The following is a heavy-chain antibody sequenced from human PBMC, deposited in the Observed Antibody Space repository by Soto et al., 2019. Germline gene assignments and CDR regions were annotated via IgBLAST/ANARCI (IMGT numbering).Heavy chain of an antibody. CDR2: IIPILGIA. CDR3: ARDATDDRNSYYYLDV. V-gene: IGHV1-69*04. D-gene: IGHD1-1*01. J-gene: IGHJ6*03. Sequence: CVQQTTGQGLEWMGRIIPILGIANYAQKFQGRVTITADKSTSTAYMELSSVRSEDTAVYYCARDATDDRNSYYYLDVWGKWTTVTVSS.